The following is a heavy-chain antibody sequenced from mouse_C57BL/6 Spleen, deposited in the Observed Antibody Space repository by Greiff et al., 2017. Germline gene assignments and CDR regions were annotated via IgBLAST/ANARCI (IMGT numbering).Heavy chain of an antibody. CDR3: ARRGNYGSIDY. D-gene: IGHD2-1*01. V-gene: IGHV5-17*01. J-gene: IGHJ4*01. CDR2: ISSGSSTI. Sequence: EVQLVESGGGLVKPGGSLKLSCAASGFTFSDSGMHWVRQAPEKGLEWVAYISSGSSTIYYADTVKGRFTLSRVNDKNTLFLQMTSLRSEDTAMYYGARRGNYGSIDYWGQGTSGTVSS. CDR1: GFTFSDSG.